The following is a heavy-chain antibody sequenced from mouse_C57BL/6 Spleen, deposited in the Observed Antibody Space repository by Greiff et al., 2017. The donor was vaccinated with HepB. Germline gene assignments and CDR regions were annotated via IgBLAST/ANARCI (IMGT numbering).Heavy chain of an antibody. J-gene: IGHJ3*01. V-gene: IGHV1-82*01. CDR1: GYAFSSSW. Sequence: QVQLQQSGPELVKPGASVKISCKASGYAFSSSWMNWVKQRPGKGLEWIGRIYPGDGDTNCNGKFKGKATLTADKSSSTAYMQLSSLTSEDSAVYFCARDDFFAYWGQGTLVTVSA. CDR3: ARDDFFAY. CDR2: IYPGDGDT.